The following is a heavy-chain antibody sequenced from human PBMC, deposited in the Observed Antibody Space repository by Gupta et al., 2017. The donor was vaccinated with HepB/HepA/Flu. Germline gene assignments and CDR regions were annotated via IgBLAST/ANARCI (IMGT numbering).Heavy chain of an antibody. CDR1: GFSFRTYW. CDR3: ARTDWFDP. V-gene: IGHV3-74*01. Sequence: EMQLVGSGGVFVQPGGSLRLSCLASGFSFRTYWMHLVRQVPGKGLVWVARIKNDGSITHYADSVRGRFTISRDKAKNTLYLQMNSLSVEDTAVYYCARTDWFDPWGQGTLVTVSS. CDR2: IKNDGSIT. J-gene: IGHJ5*02.